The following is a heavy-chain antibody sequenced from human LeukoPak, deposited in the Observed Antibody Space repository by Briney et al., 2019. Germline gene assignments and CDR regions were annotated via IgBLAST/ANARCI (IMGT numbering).Heavy chain of an antibody. CDR2: INPNSGGT. V-gene: IGHV1-2*02. Sequence: ASVKVSCKASGYTFTGYDMHWVRQAPGQGLEWMGWINPNSGGTNYAQKFQGRVTMTRDTAISTASMELSRLRSEDTAVYYCARGNIVARQAAGVYWGQGNLVTVSS. CDR1: GYTFTGYD. J-gene: IGHJ4*02. CDR3: ARGNIVARQAAGVY. D-gene: IGHD5-12*01.